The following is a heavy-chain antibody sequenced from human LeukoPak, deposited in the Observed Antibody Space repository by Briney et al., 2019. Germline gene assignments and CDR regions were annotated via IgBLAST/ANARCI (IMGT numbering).Heavy chain of an antibody. J-gene: IGHJ4*02. CDR3: GSFWSGYYPY. V-gene: IGHV4-39*07. D-gene: IGHD3-3*01. CDR2: IYYSGST. Sequence: PSETLSLTCTVSGGSISSSSYYWGWIRQPPGKGLEWIGSIYYSGSTYYNPSLKSRVTISVDTSKNQFSLKLSSVTAADTAVYYCGSFWSGYYPYWGQGTLVPVSS. CDR1: GGSISSSSYY.